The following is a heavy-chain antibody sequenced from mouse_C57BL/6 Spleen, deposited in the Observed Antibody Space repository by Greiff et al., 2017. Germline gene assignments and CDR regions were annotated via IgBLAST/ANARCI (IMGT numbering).Heavy chain of an antibody. J-gene: IGHJ2*01. D-gene: IGHD1-1*01. Sequence: QVQLQQSGAELARPGASVKLSCKASGYTFTSYGISWVKQRTGQGLEWIGEIYPRSGNTYYNEKFKGKATLTADKSSSTAYMELRSLTSEDSAVYFCARGDYGSSYNVWLDYWGQGTTLTVSS. CDR3: ARGDYGSSYNVWLDY. V-gene: IGHV1-81*01. CDR1: GYTFTSYG. CDR2: IYPRSGNT.